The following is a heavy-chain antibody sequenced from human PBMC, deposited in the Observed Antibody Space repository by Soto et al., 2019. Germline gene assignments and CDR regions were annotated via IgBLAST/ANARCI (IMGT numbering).Heavy chain of an antibody. V-gene: IGHV3-23*01. D-gene: IGHD3-22*01. CDR2: ISGNGGNT. CDR1: GFTFSSYA. J-gene: IGHJ4*02. CDR3: AKGTMKVDY. Sequence: PGGSLRLSCAASGFTFSSYAMSWVRQAPGKGLEWVSGISGNGGNTYYTDSVKGRFTISRDNSKNTLSLQMNSLRAEDTAVYYCAKGTMKVDYWGQGTLVTVSS.